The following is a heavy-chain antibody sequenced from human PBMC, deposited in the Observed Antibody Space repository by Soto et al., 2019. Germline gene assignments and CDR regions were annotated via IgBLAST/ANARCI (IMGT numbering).Heavy chain of an antibody. J-gene: IGHJ6*02. V-gene: IGHV5-51*01. CDR2: IYPGDSDT. D-gene: IGHD2-15*01. CDR3: ARHPRPATPIYYYYYGMDV. Sequence: PGESLKISCKGSGYSFTSYWIGWVRQMPGKGLEWMGIIYPGDSDTRYSPSFQGQVTISADKSISTAYLQWSSLKASDTAMYYCARHPRPATPIYYYYYGMDVWGQGTTVTVSS. CDR1: GYSFTSYW.